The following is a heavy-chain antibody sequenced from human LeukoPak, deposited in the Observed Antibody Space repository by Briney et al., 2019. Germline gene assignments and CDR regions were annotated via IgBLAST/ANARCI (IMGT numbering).Heavy chain of an antibody. V-gene: IGHV3-48*01. J-gene: IGHJ4*02. CDR3: ARDPGIVGASYYFDY. CDR1: GFTFSSYS. D-gene: IGHD1-26*01. Sequence: GGSLRLSCAASGFTFSSYSMNWVRQAPGKGLEWVSYISSSSSTIYYADSVKGRFTISRDNAKNSLYLQMNSLRAEDTAVYYCARDPGIVGASYYFDYWGQGTLVTVSS. CDR2: ISSSSSTI.